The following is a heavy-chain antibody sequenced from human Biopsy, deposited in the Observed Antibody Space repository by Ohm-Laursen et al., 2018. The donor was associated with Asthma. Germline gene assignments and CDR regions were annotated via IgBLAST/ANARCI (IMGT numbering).Heavy chain of an antibody. Sequence: ASVKVSCKASGYTFIHFAIHWVRQAPGQRLGWMGWINAGDGNTKYSQKFQGRVTITRDTSASTAYMDLRSLRSEDTAMHYCARTYYDFLTGQVNDAFALWGQGTMVTVSS. CDR2: INAGDGNT. V-gene: IGHV1-3*01. J-gene: IGHJ3*01. CDR3: ARTYYDFLTGQVNDAFAL. CDR1: GYTFIHFA. D-gene: IGHD3-9*01.